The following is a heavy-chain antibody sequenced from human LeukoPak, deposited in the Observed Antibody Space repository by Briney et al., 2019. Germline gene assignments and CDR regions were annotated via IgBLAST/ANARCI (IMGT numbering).Heavy chain of an antibody. J-gene: IGHJ4*02. Sequence: GGSLRLSCAASGFTFSSYAMHWVRQAPGKGLEWVAFIRYDGSNKYYADSVKGRFTISRDNSKNTLYLQMNSLRAEDTAVYYCAKQMTTVTIPGDWGQGTLVTVSS. D-gene: IGHD4-17*01. CDR1: GFTFSSYA. CDR3: AKQMTTVTIPGD. CDR2: IRYDGSNK. V-gene: IGHV3-30*02.